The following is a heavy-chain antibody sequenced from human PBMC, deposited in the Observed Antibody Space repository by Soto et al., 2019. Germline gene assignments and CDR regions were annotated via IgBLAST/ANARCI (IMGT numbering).Heavy chain of an antibody. Sequence: QVQLVQSGAEVKKPGASVKVSCKASGYTFTSYGISWVRQAPGQGLEWMGWISAYNGNTNYAQKLQGRVTMTTDTSTSTAYMELRRLRSDDTAVYYCARDQWRWELLRGMYYFDYWGQGTLVTVSS. V-gene: IGHV1-18*01. CDR3: ARDQWRWELLRGMYYFDY. CDR2: ISAYNGNT. D-gene: IGHD1-26*01. CDR1: GYTFTSYG. J-gene: IGHJ4*02.